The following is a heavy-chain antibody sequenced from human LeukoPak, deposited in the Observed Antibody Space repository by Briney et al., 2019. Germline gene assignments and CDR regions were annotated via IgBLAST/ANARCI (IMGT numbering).Heavy chain of an antibody. Sequence: SETLSLTCTVSGGSISTSSYYWGWVRQPPGKGLEWIGNIFYSGSTYYSPSLKSRVTISLDTSRNQFSLKLNSVTAADTAVYYCARVGYSYGPAYYYFDYWGQGTLVTVSS. CDR1: GGSISTSSYY. CDR2: IFYSGST. CDR3: ARVGYSYGPAYYYFDY. D-gene: IGHD5-18*01. J-gene: IGHJ4*02. V-gene: IGHV4-39*07.